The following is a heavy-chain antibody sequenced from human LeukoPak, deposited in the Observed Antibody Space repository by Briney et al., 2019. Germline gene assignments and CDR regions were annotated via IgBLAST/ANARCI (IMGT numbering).Heavy chain of an antibody. Sequence: GESLKISFKSSGSNFTSYWIGWVRPLPGKGLEWMGIIYPGDSDTRYSPSFQGQVTISADKSISTAYLQWSSLKASDTAMYYCARIGSAMVDAFDIWGQGTMVTVSS. J-gene: IGHJ3*02. CDR3: ARIGSAMVDAFDI. V-gene: IGHV5-51*01. D-gene: IGHD5-18*01. CDR2: IYPGDSDT. CDR1: GSNFTSYW.